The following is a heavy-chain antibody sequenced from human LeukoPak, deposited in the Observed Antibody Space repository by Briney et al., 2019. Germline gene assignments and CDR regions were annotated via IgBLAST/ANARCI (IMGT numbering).Heavy chain of an antibody. V-gene: IGHV1-69*13. CDR2: IIPIFGTA. D-gene: IGHD3-22*01. CDR3: ARSYYYDSSGYYCDY. J-gene: IGHJ4*02. CDR1: GYTLTELS. Sequence: SVKVSCKVSGYTLTELSMHWVRQAPGQGLEWMGGIIPIFGTANYAQKFQGRVTITADESTSTAYMELSSLRSEDTAVYYCARSYYYDSSGYYCDYWGQGTLVTVSS.